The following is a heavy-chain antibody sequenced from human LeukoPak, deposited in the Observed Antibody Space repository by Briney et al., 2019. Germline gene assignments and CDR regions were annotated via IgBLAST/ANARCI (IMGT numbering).Heavy chain of an antibody. CDR2: IYSGGST. J-gene: IGHJ5*02. CDR1: GFTFSSYA. V-gene: IGHV3-53*01. Sequence: GGSLRLSCAASGFTFSSYAMSWVRQAPGKGLEWVSVIYSGGSTYYADSVKGRFTISRDNSKNTLYLQMNSLRAEDTAVYYCARDRDANWFDPWGQGTLVTVSS. D-gene: IGHD3-10*01. CDR3: ARDRDANWFDP.